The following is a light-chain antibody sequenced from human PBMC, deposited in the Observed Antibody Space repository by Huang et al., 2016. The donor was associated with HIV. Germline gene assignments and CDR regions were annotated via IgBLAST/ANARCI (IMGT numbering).Light chain of an antibody. CDR1: HRLNPY. CDR3: QHYKNFVVA. J-gene: IGKJ4*01. V-gene: IGKV1-33*01. CDR2: DVS. Sequence: DIQMTQSPTSLSAFVGDTVTISCRANHRLNPYLNWYHQKPGKAPKLLIDDVSNLETGVPSRFSAGGSGTEFALTITSLQSDDIGVYYCQHYKNFVVAFGGGTKVEVK.